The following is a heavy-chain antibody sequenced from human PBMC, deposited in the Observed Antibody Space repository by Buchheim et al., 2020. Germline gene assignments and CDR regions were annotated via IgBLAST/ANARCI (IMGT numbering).Heavy chain of an antibody. D-gene: IGHD2-21*01. CDR3: ARSVVLGREAAHPGPFDY. CDR2: IYYSGST. V-gene: IGHV4-31*03. Sequence: QVQLQESGPGLVKPSQTLSLTCTVSGGSISSGGYYWSWIRQHPGKGLEWIGYIYYSGSTYYNPSLQSRVTISVDTSKHQVPLKLCSVTAADTAVYYCARSVVLGREAAHPGPFDYWGQGTL. CDR1: GGSISSGGYY. J-gene: IGHJ4*02.